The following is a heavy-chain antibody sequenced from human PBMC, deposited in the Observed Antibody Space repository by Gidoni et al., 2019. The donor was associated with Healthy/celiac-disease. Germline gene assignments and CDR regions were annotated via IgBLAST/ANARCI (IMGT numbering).Heavy chain of an antibody. J-gene: IGHJ4*02. CDR2: ISSKGGKT. CDR1: GFTFGRYA. CDR3: ARGRRYSWIPILFDY. Sequence: VQLVESGGGLVQPGGSTRLYCEALGFTFGRYAMHWARQAPGKGLEYVSAISSKGGKTYYANSVKGRLTISRDNSKNTLYLQMGSLRAEDMAVYYCARGRRYSWIPILFDYWGQGTLVTVSS. V-gene: IGHV3-64*01. D-gene: IGHD5-18*01.